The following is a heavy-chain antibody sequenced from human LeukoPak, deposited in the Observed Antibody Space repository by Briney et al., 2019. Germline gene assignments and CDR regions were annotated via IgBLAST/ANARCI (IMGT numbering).Heavy chain of an antibody. Sequence: GGSLRLSCTASGFTFDNFAMHWVRQAPGKRLEWVAFIRYDGTNKYYADSVKGRFTISRDNSKNTLYLQMNSLRAEDTALYYCAKAPSYGSGSYHVDYWGQGTLVTVSS. CDR3: AKAPSYGSGSYHVDY. CDR1: GFTFDNFA. D-gene: IGHD3-10*01. J-gene: IGHJ4*02. CDR2: IRYDGTNK. V-gene: IGHV3-30*02.